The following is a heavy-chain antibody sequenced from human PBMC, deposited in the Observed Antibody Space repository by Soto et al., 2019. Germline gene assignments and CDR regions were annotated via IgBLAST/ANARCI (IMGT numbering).Heavy chain of an antibody. J-gene: IGHJ4*02. D-gene: IGHD2-21*02. V-gene: IGHV4-38-2*01. CDR2: IYLRGNT. CDR1: GFSISSGYY. CDR3: AKGREAGRTVVTPSDY. Sequence: PSETLSLTCAVSGFSISSGYYWGWIRQPPGKGLEWIGSIYLRGNTYYNPSLKSRVTISVDTSKNQFSLRAEDTAVYYCAKGREAGRTVVTPSDYWGQGTLVTVSS.